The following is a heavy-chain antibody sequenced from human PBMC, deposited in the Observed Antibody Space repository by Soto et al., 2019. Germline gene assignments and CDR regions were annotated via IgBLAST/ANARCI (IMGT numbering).Heavy chain of an antibody. CDR3: ARVPIVLVPAANGGWFDP. D-gene: IGHD2-2*01. V-gene: IGHV1-69*02. Sequence: QVQLVQSGAEVKKPGSSVKVSCKASGGTFSSYTISWVRQAPGQGLEWMGRIIPILGIANYAQKFQGRVTITADKSTSTAYMELSSLRSEDTAVYYCARVPIVLVPAANGGWFDPWGQGTLVTVSS. CDR1: GGTFSSYT. J-gene: IGHJ5*02. CDR2: IIPILGIA.